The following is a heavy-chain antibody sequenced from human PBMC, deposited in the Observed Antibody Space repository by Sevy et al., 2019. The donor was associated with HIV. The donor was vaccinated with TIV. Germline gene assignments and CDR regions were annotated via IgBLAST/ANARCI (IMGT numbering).Heavy chain of an antibody. CDR1: GYSFSSHW. D-gene: IGHD2-21*02. J-gene: IGHJ4*02. V-gene: IGHV5-51*01. CDR2: IYPSASET. Sequence: GESLKISCMASGYSFSSHWIGWVRQKPGKGLEWVGIIYPSASETTYSPSFQGQVTISADKSINTAYLQWSSLKASDSAMYYCARQKRSADFLDYWGQGTLVTVSS. CDR3: ARQKRSADFLDY.